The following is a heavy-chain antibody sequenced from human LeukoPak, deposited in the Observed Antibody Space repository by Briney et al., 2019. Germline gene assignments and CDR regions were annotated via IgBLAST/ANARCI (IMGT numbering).Heavy chain of an antibody. D-gene: IGHD3-10*01. Sequence: LSLTCTVSGGSISSYYWSWIRQPPGKGLEWVAVIWYDGSNKYYADSVKGRFTISRDNSKNTLYLQMNSLRAEDTAVYYCAKDRAAGVLPDAFDIWGQGTMVTVSS. CDR2: IWYDGSNK. CDR3: AKDRAAGVLPDAFDI. V-gene: IGHV3-33*06. CDR1: GGSISSYY. J-gene: IGHJ3*02.